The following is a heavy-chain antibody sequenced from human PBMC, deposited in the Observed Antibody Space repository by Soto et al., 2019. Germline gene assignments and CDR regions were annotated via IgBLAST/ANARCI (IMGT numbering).Heavy chain of an antibody. J-gene: IGHJ4*02. CDR2: IIPIFGTA. Sequence: QVQLVQSGAEVKKPGSSVKVSCKASGGTFSSYAISWVRQAPGQGLEWMGGIIPIFGTADYAQKFQGRVTITADEATRTGNTELSSLRSEDTAVYYCASHYDSSGYSCRGLDYWGQGTLVTVSS. CDR3: ASHYDSSGYSCRGLDY. V-gene: IGHV1-69*12. CDR1: GGTFSSYA. D-gene: IGHD3-22*01.